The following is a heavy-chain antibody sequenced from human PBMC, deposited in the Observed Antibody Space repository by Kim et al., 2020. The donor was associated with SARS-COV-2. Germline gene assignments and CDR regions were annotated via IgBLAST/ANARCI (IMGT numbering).Heavy chain of an antibody. CDR1: GGSFSGYY. J-gene: IGHJ4*02. D-gene: IGHD5-12*01. V-gene: IGHV4-34*01. Sequence: SETQSLTCAVYGGSFSGYYWSWIRQPPGKGLEWIGEINHSGSTNYNPSLKSRVTISVDTSKNQFSLKLSSVTAADTAVYYCARRGRVGDGYNYPYWGQGTLVTVSS. CDR2: INHSGST. CDR3: ARRGRVGDGYNYPY.